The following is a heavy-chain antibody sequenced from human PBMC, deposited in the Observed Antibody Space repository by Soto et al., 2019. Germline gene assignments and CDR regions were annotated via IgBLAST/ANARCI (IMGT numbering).Heavy chain of an antibody. CDR3: ATPVEGALDYYYGMDV. Sequence: SVKVSCKASGGTFSSYAISWVRQPPGQGLEWMGGIIPIFGTANYAQKFQGRVTITADESTSTAYMELSSLRSEDTAVYYCATPVEGALDYYYGMDVWGQGTTVTVSS. V-gene: IGHV1-69*13. J-gene: IGHJ6*02. CDR2: IIPIFGTA. D-gene: IGHD1-26*01. CDR1: GGTFSSYA.